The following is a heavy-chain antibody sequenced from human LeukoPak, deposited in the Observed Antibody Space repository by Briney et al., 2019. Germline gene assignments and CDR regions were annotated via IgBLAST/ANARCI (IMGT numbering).Heavy chain of an antibody. CDR3: ARASPYYDSSGYPTGAARFDY. CDR1: GGSISSSSYY. V-gene: IGHV4-61*01. Sequence: PSETLSLTCTVSGGSISSSSYYWSWIRQPPGKGLEWIGYIYYSGSTNYNPSLKSRVTISVDTSKNQFSLKLSSVTAADTAVYYCARASPYYDSSGYPTGAARFDYWGQGTLVTVSS. J-gene: IGHJ4*02. D-gene: IGHD3-22*01. CDR2: IYYSGST.